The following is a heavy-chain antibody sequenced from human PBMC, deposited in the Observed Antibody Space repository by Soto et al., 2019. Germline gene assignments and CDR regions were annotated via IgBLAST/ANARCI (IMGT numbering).Heavy chain of an antibody. CDR2: MNPLNGDT. D-gene: IGHD6-19*01. CDR3: ARGNSGAFDI. Sequence: QVQLVQSGAEVKKPGASVKVSCKASGYTFTTYSMHWVRQAPGQRLEWMGWMNPLNGDTKYSQRFQGRLTIIRDTTASTAYMELSSLRSEDTPIYYCARGNSGAFDIWGQGTMVTVSS. V-gene: IGHV1-3*01. J-gene: IGHJ3*02. CDR1: GYTFTTYS.